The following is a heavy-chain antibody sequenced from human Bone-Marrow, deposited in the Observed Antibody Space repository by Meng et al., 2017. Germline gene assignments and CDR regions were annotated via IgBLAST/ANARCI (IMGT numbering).Heavy chain of an antibody. Sequence: GESLKISCEASGLTLSDHYVDWVRQAPGKGLEWVGLTADKAHSYTTPYAASVKGRFTISRDDVKNSVYLQMNSLKTEDTAVYFCSGHVDYWGHGTLVTVSS. J-gene: IGHJ4*01. CDR1: GLTLSDHY. V-gene: IGHV3-72*01. CDR2: TADKAHSYTT. CDR3: SGHVDY.